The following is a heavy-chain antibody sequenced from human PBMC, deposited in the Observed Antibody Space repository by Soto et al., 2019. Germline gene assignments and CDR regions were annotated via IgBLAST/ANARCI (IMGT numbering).Heavy chain of an antibody. D-gene: IGHD3-22*01. CDR2: ISAYNGNT. Sequence: ASVKVSCKTSGYTFSSYGITWVRQAPGQGLEWVGWISAYNGNTNYAQNLQGRATMTTDTSTSTTYMELRSLRSDDTAVYYCARRSGDDSSGYSVYWGQGTLVTVSS. CDR3: ARRSGDDSSGYSVY. J-gene: IGHJ4*02. CDR1: GYTFSSYG. V-gene: IGHV1-18*04.